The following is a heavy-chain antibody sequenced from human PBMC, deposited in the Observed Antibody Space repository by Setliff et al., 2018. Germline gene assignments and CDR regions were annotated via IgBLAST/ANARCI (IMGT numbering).Heavy chain of an antibody. V-gene: IGHV3-30*02. CDR1: GFTFSSSG. D-gene: IGHD3-10*01. Sequence: PGGSLRLSCIMSGFSAASGFTFSSSGMHWVRQAPGKGLEWVTFIRNDGSSQYYADSVQGRFTVSRDNSRNTLYLDMNSLRGEDTAVYYCARDKGVISLDYWGQGTLVTVPQ. J-gene: IGHJ4*02. CDR3: ARDKGVISLDY. CDR2: IRNDGSSQ.